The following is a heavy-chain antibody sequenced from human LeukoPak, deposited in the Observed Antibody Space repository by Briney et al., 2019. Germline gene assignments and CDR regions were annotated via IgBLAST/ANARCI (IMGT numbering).Heavy chain of an antibody. V-gene: IGHV3-9*01. CDR1: GFTFDDYA. CDR3: AMRGRSSSWLAPFDY. D-gene: IGHD6-13*01. CDR2: ISWNSGSI. J-gene: IGHJ4*02. Sequence: PGRSLRLSCAASGFTFDDYAMHWVRQAPGKGLEWVSGISWNSGSIGYADSVKGRFTISRDNAKNSLYLQMNSLRAEDTALYYCAMRGRSSSWLAPFDYWGQGTLVTVSS.